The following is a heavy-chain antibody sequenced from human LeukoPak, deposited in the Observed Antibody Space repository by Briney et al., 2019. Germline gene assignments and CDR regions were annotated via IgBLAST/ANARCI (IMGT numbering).Heavy chain of an antibody. CDR3: ARGQSFGEDWFDP. Sequence: GASVKVSCKASGGAFSSYAISWVRQAPGQGLEWMGRIIPILGIANYAQKFQGRVTITADKSTSTAYMELSSLRSEDTAVYYCARGQSFGEDWFDPWGQGTLVTVSS. CDR1: GGAFSSYA. D-gene: IGHD3-10*01. V-gene: IGHV1-69*04. CDR2: IIPILGIA. J-gene: IGHJ5*02.